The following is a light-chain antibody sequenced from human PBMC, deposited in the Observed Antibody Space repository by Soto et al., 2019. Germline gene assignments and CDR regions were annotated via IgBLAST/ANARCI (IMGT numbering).Light chain of an antibody. Sequence: LTQPSSLSGSPGQSITISCTGTISDIGGYYYVSWYQHHPGKAPKLIIYQVTNRPSGVSHRFSGSKSGNTASLTISGLQAEDEADYYCTSYSSSSTFYVFGTGTKVTVL. J-gene: IGLJ1*01. CDR2: QVT. V-gene: IGLV2-14*01. CDR3: TSYSSSSTFYV. CDR1: ISDIGGYYY.